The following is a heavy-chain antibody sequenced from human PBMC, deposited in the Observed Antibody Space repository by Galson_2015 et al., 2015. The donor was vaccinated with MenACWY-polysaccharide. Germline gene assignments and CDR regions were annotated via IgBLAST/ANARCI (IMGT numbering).Heavy chain of an antibody. V-gene: IGHV3-48*02. D-gene: IGHD4-17*01. CDR2: ITPQSGK. Sequence: SLRLSCAASGFILTTYSIIWVRQAPGKGLEWISYITPQSGKYYAASVKGRFTVSRDNAKNSAFLQMDSLRDDDTAVYYCARVRGLTVATWYFDSWGQGTLVTVSS. J-gene: IGHJ4*02. CDR1: GFILTTYS. CDR3: ARVRGLTVATWYFDS.